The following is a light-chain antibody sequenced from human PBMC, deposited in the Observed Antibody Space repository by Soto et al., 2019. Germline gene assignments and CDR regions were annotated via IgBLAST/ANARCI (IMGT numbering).Light chain of an antibody. V-gene: IGKV4-1*01. CDR3: QQYYSTLIT. Sequence: DIALTQSPDSLALSLGERATMNCKSSQSVLYSSYNKSYLAWYQVKPGRPPKLLFSWASTRESGVPDRFSGSGSGTDFTLTIRSRQAEDVAVYYCQQYYSTLITFGQGTRLEIK. CDR2: WAS. CDR1: QSVLYSSYNKSY. J-gene: IGKJ5*01.